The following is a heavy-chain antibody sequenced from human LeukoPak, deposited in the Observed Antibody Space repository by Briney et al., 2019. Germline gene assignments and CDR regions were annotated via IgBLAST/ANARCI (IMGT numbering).Heavy chain of an antibody. CDR1: GFTFSSYA. CDR3: AKDSAYYYGSGSYTDY. V-gene: IGHV3-23*01. Sequence: PGGSLRLSCAASGFTFSSYAMSWVRQAPGKGLDWVSAISGSGGNTYYADSVKGRFTISRDNSKNTLYLQMNSLRAEDTAVYYCAKDSAYYYGSGSYTDYWGQGTLVTVSS. CDR2: ISGSGGNT. J-gene: IGHJ4*02. D-gene: IGHD3-10*01.